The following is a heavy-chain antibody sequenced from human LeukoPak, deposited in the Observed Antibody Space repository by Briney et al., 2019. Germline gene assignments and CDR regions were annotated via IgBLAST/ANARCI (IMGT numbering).Heavy chain of an antibody. J-gene: IGHJ3*02. D-gene: IGHD5-18*01. CDR1: GGSFSGYY. Sequence: PSETLSLTCAVYGGSFSGYYWSWIRQPPGKGLEWIGEINHSGSTNYNPSLKSRVTISVDTSKNQFSLKLSSVTAADTAVYYCARGRMSYGYLLGHDAFDIWGQGTMVTVSS. V-gene: IGHV4-34*01. CDR2: INHSGST. CDR3: ARGRMSYGYLLGHDAFDI.